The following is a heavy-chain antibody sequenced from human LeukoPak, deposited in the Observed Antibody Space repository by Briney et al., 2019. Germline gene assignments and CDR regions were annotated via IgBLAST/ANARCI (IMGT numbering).Heavy chain of an antibody. V-gene: IGHV3-23*01. CDR3: AKDARRYSGWYFFDH. D-gene: IGHD6-19*01. CDR2: ISDTGGTT. J-gene: IGHJ4*02. CDR1: GLTFSNLA. Sequence: GGSLRLSCVASGLTFSNLAMGWVRQAPGKGLEWVSVISDTGGTTYYADSVKGRFTISRDNSRNTLYLQMNSLRVDDTAVYFCAKDARRYSGWYFFDHWGQGTLVTVST.